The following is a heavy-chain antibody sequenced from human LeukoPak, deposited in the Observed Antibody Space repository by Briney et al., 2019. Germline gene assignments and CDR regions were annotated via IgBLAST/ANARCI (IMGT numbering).Heavy chain of an antibody. CDR3: ARGGRIQLWLLTDY. CDR1: GGTFSSYA. CDR2: IIPIFGTA. J-gene: IGHJ4*02. Sequence: GASVKVSCKASGGTFSSYAISWVRQAPGQGLEWMGGIIPIFGTANYAQKFQGRVTITTDESTSTAYMELSSLRSEDTAVYYCARGGRIQLWLLTDYWGQGTLVTVSS. V-gene: IGHV1-69*05. D-gene: IGHD5-18*01.